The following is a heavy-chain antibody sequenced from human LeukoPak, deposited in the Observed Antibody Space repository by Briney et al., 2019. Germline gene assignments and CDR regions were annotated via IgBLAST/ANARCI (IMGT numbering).Heavy chain of an antibody. J-gene: IGHJ3*02. D-gene: IGHD3-3*02. CDR2: ISYDGSNK. Sequence: RAGGSLRLSCAASGFTFSSYGMHWVRQAPGKGLEWVAVISYDGSNKYYADSVKGRFTISRDNSKNTLYLQMNSLRAEDTAVYYCAKDHFPNRAFDIWGQGTMVTVSS. CDR3: AKDHFPNRAFDI. CDR1: GFTFSSYG. V-gene: IGHV3-30*18.